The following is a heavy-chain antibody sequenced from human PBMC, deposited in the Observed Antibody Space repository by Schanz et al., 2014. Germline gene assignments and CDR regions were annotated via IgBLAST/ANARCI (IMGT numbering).Heavy chain of an antibody. CDR3: ARGPIPIQGVPMDF. V-gene: IGHV3-33*01. D-gene: IGHD3-10*01. CDR1: GFTFISYD. Sequence: VQLLESGGGVVQPGRSLRLSCAASGFTFISYDIHWVRQAPGKGLEWVAVIRYDGRNKNFVDSVKGRFTISRDNSKDTLYLQMSGLTPEDTAVYYCARGPIPIQGVPMDFWGQGTLVTVSS. J-gene: IGHJ4*02. CDR2: IRYDGRNK.